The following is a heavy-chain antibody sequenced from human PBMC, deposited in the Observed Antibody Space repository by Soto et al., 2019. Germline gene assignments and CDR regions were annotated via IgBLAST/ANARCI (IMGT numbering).Heavy chain of an antibody. CDR1: GFTFNDYT. CDR2: IRSKAYGGTT. J-gene: IGHJ4*02. V-gene: IGHV3-49*04. Sequence: SLRLSCTSSGFTFNDYTLSWVRQAPGKGLEWVGFIRSKAYGGTTEYAASVKGRFTISRDDSKSIAYLQMNSLKTEDTAVYYCTAGKLYPSLDFDYWGQGTPVTVSS. CDR3: TAGKLYPSLDFDY. D-gene: IGHD2-8*01.